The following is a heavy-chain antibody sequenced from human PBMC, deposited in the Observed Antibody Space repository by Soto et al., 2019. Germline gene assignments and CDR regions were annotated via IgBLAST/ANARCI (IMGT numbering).Heavy chain of an antibody. J-gene: IGHJ4*02. CDR2: ISGSGGST. V-gene: IGHV3-23*01. CDR3: AKAPNYDYIWGSPSLYYFDY. Sequence: GGSLRLSYAASGFTFSSYAMSWVRQAPGKGLEWVSAISGSGGSTYYADSVKGRFTISRDNSKNTLYLQMNSLRAEDTAVYYCAKAPNYDYIWGSPSLYYFDYWGQGTLVTVSS. D-gene: IGHD3-16*01. CDR1: GFTFSSYA.